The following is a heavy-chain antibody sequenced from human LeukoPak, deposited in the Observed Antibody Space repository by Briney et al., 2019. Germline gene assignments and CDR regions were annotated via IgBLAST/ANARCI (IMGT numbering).Heavy chain of an antibody. Sequence: PSETLSLTCTVSGGSISSYYWSWIRQPPGKGLEWIGEINHSGSTNYNPSLKSRVTISVDTSKNQFSLKLSSVTAADTAVYYCARGLQNVLLWFGESPKKYYFDYWGQGTLVTVSS. CDR3: ARGLQNVLLWFGESPKKYYFDY. CDR2: INHSGST. V-gene: IGHV4-34*01. J-gene: IGHJ4*02. CDR1: GGSISSYY. D-gene: IGHD3-10*01.